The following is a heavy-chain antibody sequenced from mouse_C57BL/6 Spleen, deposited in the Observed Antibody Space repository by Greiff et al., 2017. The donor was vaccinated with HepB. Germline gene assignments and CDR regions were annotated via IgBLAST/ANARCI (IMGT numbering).Heavy chain of an antibody. CDR2: ISYDGSN. Sequence: EVQLQQSGPGLVKPSQSLSLTCSVTGYSITSGYYWNWIRQFPGNKLEWMGYISYDGSNNYNPSLKNRISITRDTSKNQFFLKLNSVTTEDTATYYCAREELATFAYWGQGTLVTVSA. J-gene: IGHJ3*01. CDR1: GYSITSGYY. V-gene: IGHV3-6*01. CDR3: AREELATFAY. D-gene: IGHD4-1*01.